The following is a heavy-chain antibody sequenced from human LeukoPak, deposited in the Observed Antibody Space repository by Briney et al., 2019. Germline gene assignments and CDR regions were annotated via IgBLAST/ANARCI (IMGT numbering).Heavy chain of an antibody. CDR2: ISSSSTI. CDR3: AREIDAYYYYYYMDV. J-gene: IGHJ6*03. V-gene: IGHV3-48*01. Sequence: GGSLRLSCAASGFTFSSYSMNWVRQAPGKGLEWVSYISSSSTIYYADSVKGRFTIPRDNAKNSLYLQMNSLRAEDTAVYYCAREIDAYYYYYYMDVWGKGTTVTVSS. CDR1: GFTFSSYS.